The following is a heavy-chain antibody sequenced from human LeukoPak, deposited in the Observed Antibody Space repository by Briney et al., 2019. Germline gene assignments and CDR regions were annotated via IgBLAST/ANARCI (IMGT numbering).Heavy chain of an antibody. CDR3: ARTRLPSCNGASCGDDPFDI. J-gene: IGHJ3*02. CDR2: IKQGGSEK. D-gene: IGHD2-15*01. V-gene: IGHV3-7*01. CDR1: GFTLSHYC. Sequence: GGSLRLSCAASGFTLSHYCVIWVRQSPGKGVEWVTNIKQGGSEKLCVDAVKGRFIISRDYAKNSLLLKMNSLRAEDTAVYYCARTRLPSCNGASCGDDPFDIWGQGTTVTVS.